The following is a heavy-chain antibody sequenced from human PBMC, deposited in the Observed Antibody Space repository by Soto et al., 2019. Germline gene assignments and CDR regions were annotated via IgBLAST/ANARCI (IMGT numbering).Heavy chain of an antibody. CDR2: IYYSGST. Sequence: TLSLTCTVSGGSISSGGYYWSWLRQHPGKGLEWIGYIYYSGSTYYNPSLKSRVTISVDTSKNPFSLKLSSVTAADTAVYYCATGAGSSGSLLDYWGQGTLVTVSS. CDR3: ATGAGSSGSLLDY. V-gene: IGHV4-31*03. J-gene: IGHJ4*02. D-gene: IGHD3-22*01. CDR1: GGSISSGGYY.